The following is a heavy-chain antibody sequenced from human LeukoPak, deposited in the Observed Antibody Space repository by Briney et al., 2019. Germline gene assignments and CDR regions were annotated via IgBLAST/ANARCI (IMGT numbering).Heavy chain of an antibody. CDR2: INPSGGST. CDR1: GYTFTSYY. D-gene: IGHD2-2*01. V-gene: IGHV1-46*03. J-gene: IGHJ3*02. Sequence: ASVKVSCKASGYTFTSYYMHWVRQPPGQGLEWMGLINPSGGSTSYAQKFQGRVTMTRDTSTSTVYMELSSLRSEDTAVYYCAREYCSSTSCYDAFDIWGQGTMVTVSS. CDR3: AREYCSSTSCYDAFDI.